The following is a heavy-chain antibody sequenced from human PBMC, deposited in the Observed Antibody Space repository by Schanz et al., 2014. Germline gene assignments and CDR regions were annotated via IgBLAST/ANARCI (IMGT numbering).Heavy chain of an antibody. CDR2: IWYNGSNK. D-gene: IGHD3-10*01. CDR3: ARAQGVIRLYYGVDV. CDR1: GFTFSKYG. J-gene: IGHJ6*02. Sequence: VQLLESGGALVQPGRSLRLSCAASGFTFSKYGVHWVRQAPGKGLEWVAVIWYNGSNKYYADSVRGRFTISRDNSMNTVYLQMNSLRSDDAAVYYCARAQGVIRLYYGVDVWGQGTTVTVSS. V-gene: IGHV3-33*01.